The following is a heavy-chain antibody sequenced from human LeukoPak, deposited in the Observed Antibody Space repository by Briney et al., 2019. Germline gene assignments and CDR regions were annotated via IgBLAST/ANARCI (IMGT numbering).Heavy chain of an antibody. CDR2: IYPGDSDT. J-gene: IGHJ4*02. D-gene: IGHD5/OR15-5a*01. CDR3: AIVLFSVLGNYFDY. CDR1: GYRFTNYW. Sequence: GESLKISCKGSGYRFTNYWIDWVRQMPGKGLEWMGIIYPGDSDTRYSPSFQGQVTISADKSISTAYLQWSSLKASDTAMYYCAIVLFSVLGNYFDYWGQGTLVTVSS. V-gene: IGHV5-51*01.